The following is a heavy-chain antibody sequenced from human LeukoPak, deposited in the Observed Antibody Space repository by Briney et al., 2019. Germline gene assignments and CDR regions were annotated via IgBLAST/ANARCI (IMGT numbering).Heavy chain of an antibody. CDR3: ARDRKGLVRGTTDYYYYYGMDA. J-gene: IGHJ6*02. CDR2: IYYSGST. Sequence: SSETLSLTCTVSGGSISSYYWSWIRQPPGKGLEWIGYIYYSGSTNYNPSLKSRVAISEDTSKNQFSLKLSSVTAADTAVYYCARDRKGLVRGTTDYYYYYGMDAWGQGTTVTVSS. D-gene: IGHD3-10*01. CDR1: GGSISSYY. V-gene: IGHV4-59*01.